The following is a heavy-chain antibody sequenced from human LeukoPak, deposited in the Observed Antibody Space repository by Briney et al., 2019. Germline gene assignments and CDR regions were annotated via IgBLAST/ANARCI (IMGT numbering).Heavy chain of an antibody. D-gene: IGHD3-10*01. Sequence: GGSLRLSCAASGFTFSSYAMSWVRQAPGKGLEWVSAISGSGGSTYYADSVKGRFTISRDNSKNTLYLQMNSLRAEDTAVYYCATFAAMVRGVIGHFDYWGQGTLVTVSS. V-gene: IGHV3-23*01. CDR3: ATFAAMVRGVIGHFDY. J-gene: IGHJ4*02. CDR2: ISGSGGST. CDR1: GFTFSSYA.